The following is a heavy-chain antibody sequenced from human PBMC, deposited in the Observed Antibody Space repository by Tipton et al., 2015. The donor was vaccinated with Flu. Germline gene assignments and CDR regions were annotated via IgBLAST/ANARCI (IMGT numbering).Heavy chain of an antibody. D-gene: IGHD3/OR15-3a*01. CDR2: IYTSGST. CDR3: ARLKLFALVNHSYYYGLDV. J-gene: IGHJ6*02. V-gene: IGHV4-4*07. CDR1: GDSISNYY. Sequence: TLSLTCTVSGDSISNYYWGWIRQPAGKGLQWIGRIYTSGSTDYNPSLKGRVTMSVDTSRNQFSLRLSSVTAADTAVYYCARLKLFALVNHSYYYGLDVWGQGTTVTVS.